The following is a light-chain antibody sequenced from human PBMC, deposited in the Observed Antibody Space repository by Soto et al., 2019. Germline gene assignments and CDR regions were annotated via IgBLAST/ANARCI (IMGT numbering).Light chain of an antibody. J-gene: IGLJ7*01. CDR2: EVS. CDR3: SSFTSINTLV. V-gene: IGLV2-14*01. CDR1: SSDVGGYNY. Sequence: QSVLTQPASVSGSPGQSITISCTGTSSDVGGYNYVSWYQQHPGKAPQLMIYEVSNRPSGVSNRFSGYKSGNTASLTISGLQAEDEADYYCSSFTSINTLVFGGGTQLTVL.